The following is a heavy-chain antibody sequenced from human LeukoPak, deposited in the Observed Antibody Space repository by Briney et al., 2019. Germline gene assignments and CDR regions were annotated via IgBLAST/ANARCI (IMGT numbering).Heavy chain of an antibody. Sequence: SQTLSLTCAISGDSVSSNSAAWNWIRQSPSRGLEWLGRTYYRSKWFNDYAASVRSRITIKPDTPNNQFSLQLNSVTPEDSAMYFCVRSKGHLDSWGQGTLVTVSS. CDR3: VRSKGHLDS. CDR1: GDSVSSNSAA. CDR2: TYYRSKWFN. V-gene: IGHV6-1*01. J-gene: IGHJ4*02.